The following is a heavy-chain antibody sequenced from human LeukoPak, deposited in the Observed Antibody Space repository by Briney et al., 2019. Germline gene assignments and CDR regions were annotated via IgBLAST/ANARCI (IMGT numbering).Heavy chain of an antibody. J-gene: IGHJ4*02. CDR3: AGHFGAWHYFDY. D-gene: IGHD3-3*01. CDR1: GFTFSSYA. V-gene: IGHV3-30*04. CDR2: ISHDGSTK. Sequence: GRSLRLSCAASGFTFSSYAIHWVRQAPGKGLEWVALISHDGSTKYSTDSVKGRFTISRDNSKSTLYLQMNSPRPKDTAVYYCAGHFGAWHYFDYWGQGTLVTVSS.